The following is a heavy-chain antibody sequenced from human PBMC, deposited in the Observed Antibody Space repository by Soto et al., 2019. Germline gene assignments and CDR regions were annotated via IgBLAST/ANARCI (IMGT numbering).Heavy chain of an antibody. Sequence: QLLESGGGLVQPGGYLRLSCEASGFTFSIYSMNWVRHAQGKGLEWVSLLSGSGGNTHYADSVEGPFTISRHNSKKTLYLEMDRLRDEDSDVYYLTKVVKYDVLTGYYTGPVYYGMDVWGQGTTVTVSS. V-gene: IGHV3-23*01. CDR3: TKVVKYDVLTGYYTGPVYYGMDV. CDR1: GFTFSIYS. CDR2: LSGSGGNT. J-gene: IGHJ6*02. D-gene: IGHD3-9*01.